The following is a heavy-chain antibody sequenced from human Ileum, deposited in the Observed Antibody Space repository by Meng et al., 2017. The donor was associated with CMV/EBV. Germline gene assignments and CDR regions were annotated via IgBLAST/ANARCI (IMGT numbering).Heavy chain of an antibody. J-gene: IGHJ4*02. CDR3: ASGSPQLGYV. Sequence: QLRESAHGLVRPSQTLSLPCTVSGGSTSSGDYYWSWTRQPPGKGLEGIGYIYYSGSTYYNPSLKSRVTISADTSKNQFSLKLNSVTAADTAVYYCASGSPQLGYVWGQGTLVTVSS. CDR1: GGSTSSGDYY. V-gene: IGHV4-30-4*01. D-gene: IGHD1-1*01. CDR2: IYYSGST.